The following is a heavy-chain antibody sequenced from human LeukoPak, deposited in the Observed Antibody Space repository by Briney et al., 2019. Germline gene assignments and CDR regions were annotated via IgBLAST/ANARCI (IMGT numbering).Heavy chain of an antibody. CDR3: ARYEKLGAFDI. D-gene: IGHD3-16*01. V-gene: IGHV1-46*01. J-gene: IGHJ3*02. Sequence: ASVKVSCKASGYTFTSYYMHWVRQAPGQGLEWMAIINPSGGFTSYAQKFQGRVTMTRDTSISTAYMELSRLRSDDTAVYYCARYEKLGAFDIWGQGTMVTVSS. CDR2: INPSGGFT. CDR1: GYTFTSYY.